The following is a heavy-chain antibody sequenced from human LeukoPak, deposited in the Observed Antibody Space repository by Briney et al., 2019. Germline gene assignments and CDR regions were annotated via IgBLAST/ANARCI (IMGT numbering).Heavy chain of an antibody. V-gene: IGHV1-8*01. CDR2: MNPNSGNT. D-gene: IGHD3-22*01. CDR1: GDTFTSYD. Sequence: ASVRVSCKASGDTFTSYDINWVRQATGRGREWMGWMNPNSGNTGYAQKFQGRVTMTRNTSISTAYMELSSLRSEDTAVYYCARGGYYYDSSGPWPPYWGQGTLVTVSS. CDR3: ARGGYYYDSSGPWPPY. J-gene: IGHJ4*02.